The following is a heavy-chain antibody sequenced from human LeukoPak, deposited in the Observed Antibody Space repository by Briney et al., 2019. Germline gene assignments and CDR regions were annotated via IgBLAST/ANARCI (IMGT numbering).Heavy chain of an antibody. Sequence: GGSLRLSCAVSGFTFKLYWMHWVRQAPGKGPVWVSRINDDGSDTTYADSVKGRFTISRDDAKNMLFLQMNSLRAEDTAVYYCVRGGPSTWSWGQGIVVTVSS. CDR1: GFTFKLYW. CDR3: VRGGPSTWS. CDR2: INDDGSDT. V-gene: IGHV3-74*01. J-gene: IGHJ5*02. D-gene: IGHD2-15*01.